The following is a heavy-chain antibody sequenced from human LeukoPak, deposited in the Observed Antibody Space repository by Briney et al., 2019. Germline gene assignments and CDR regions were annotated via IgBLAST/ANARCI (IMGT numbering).Heavy chain of an antibody. D-gene: IGHD5-18*01. V-gene: IGHV3-20*04. J-gene: IGHJ2*01. CDR1: GFTFDDYG. Sequence: PGGSLRLSCAASGFTFDDYGMSWVRQAPGKGLEWVSGINWNGGSTGYADSVKGRFTISRDNAKNSLYLQLNSLRTEDTAVYYCAKDADTATIIYWYFDLWGRGTLVTVSS. CDR2: INWNGGST. CDR3: AKDADTATIIYWYFDL.